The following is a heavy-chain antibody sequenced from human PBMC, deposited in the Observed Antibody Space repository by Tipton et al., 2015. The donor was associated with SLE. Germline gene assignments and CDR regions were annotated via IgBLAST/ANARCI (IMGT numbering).Heavy chain of an antibody. CDR1: GFSFGHFA. D-gene: IGHD4-23*01. CDR3: APPGGVKYGGADS. Sequence: GSLRLSCAASGFSFGHFAMHWVRQAPGKGLEWVAFIRNDGSYKDYADSVKGRFTISRDNSKSTVYLQMDSLRVEDTALYFCAPPGGVKYGGADSWGQGTRVTVSS. V-gene: IGHV3-30*02. CDR2: IRNDGSYK. J-gene: IGHJ4*02.